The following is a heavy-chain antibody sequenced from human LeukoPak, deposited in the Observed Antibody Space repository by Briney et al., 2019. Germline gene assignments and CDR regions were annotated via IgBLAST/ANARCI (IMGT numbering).Heavy chain of an antibody. V-gene: IGHV1-2*02. D-gene: IGHD6-13*01. J-gene: IGHJ4*02. Sequence: GASVKVSCKASGYTLTGYYMHWVRQAPGQGLEWMGWINPNSGGTNYAQKFQGRVTMTRDTSISTAYMELSRLRSDDTAVYYCARALSRAAAGPKGYWGQGILVTASS. CDR3: ARALSRAAAGPKGY. CDR1: GYTLTGYY. CDR2: INPNSGGT.